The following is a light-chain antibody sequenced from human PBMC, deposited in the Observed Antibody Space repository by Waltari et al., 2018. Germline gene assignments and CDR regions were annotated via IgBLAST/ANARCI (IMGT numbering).Light chain of an antibody. CDR1: SIGSKS. J-gene: IGLJ3*02. CDR3: QVWDGNNDVGV. V-gene: IGLV3-21*04. Sequence: SYVLTQPPSVSVAPGETASVTCGGDSIGSKSVHWYQQKPGQAPVLVIYYDSDRPSGVSERVSGSNSGGTATLTLSKVEVGDEADYYWQVWDGNNDVGVFGGGTKLTGL. CDR2: YDS.